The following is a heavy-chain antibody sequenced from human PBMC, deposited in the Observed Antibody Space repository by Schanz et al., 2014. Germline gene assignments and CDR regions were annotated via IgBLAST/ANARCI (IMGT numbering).Heavy chain of an antibody. D-gene: IGHD3-10*01. Sequence: EVHLVESGGGLVKRGGSLRLSCAASGFTISSYSMNWVRQAPGKGLEWVSSISSSGSYIYYADSVKGRFSISRDNAKNSLFLQMNRLRAEDTAIYYCARDGNYYGSRNDYKTPYYFDYWGQGTLVTVSS. CDR2: ISSSGSYI. CDR3: ARDGNYYGSRNDYKTPYYFDY. V-gene: IGHV3-21*01. J-gene: IGHJ4*02. CDR1: GFTISSYS.